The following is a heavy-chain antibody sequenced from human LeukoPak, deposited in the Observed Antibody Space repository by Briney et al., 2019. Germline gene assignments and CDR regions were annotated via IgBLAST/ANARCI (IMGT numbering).Heavy chain of an antibody. CDR2: IYTSGST. J-gene: IGHJ4*02. V-gene: IGHV4-4*07. Sequence: KSSETLSLTCTVSGGSISSYYWSWIRQPAGKGLEWIGRIYTSGSTNYNPSLKSRVTISVDTSKNHFSLRLRSVTAADTAVYYCARLPGMATYFDYWGQGTLVTVSS. CDR1: GGSISSYY. CDR3: ARLPGMATYFDY. D-gene: IGHD6-13*01.